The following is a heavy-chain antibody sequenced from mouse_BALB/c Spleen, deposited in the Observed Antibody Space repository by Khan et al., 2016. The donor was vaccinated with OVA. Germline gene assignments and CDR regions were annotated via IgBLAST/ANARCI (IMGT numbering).Heavy chain of an antibody. CDR1: GYTLTNYG. CDR3: ARSNGNYWFAY. V-gene: IGHV9-3-1*01. D-gene: IGHD2-1*01. Sequence: QIQLVQSGPELKKPGETVKISCKASGYTLTNYGMNWVKQAPGKGLKWMGWINTYTGEPTYAEDFKGRIAFSLETSASTAYLQINNLKNEDTATYFCARSNGNYWFAYWGQGTLVPVSA. CDR2: INTYTGEP. J-gene: IGHJ3*01.